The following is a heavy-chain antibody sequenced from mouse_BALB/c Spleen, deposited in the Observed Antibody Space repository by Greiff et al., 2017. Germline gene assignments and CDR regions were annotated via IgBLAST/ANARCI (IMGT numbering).Heavy chain of an antibody. D-gene: IGHD2-1*01. CDR1: GFSLTSYG. CDR3: ARRGYDGNYAMDY. V-gene: IGHV2-4-1*01. J-gene: IGHJ4*01. Sequence: VQLQQSGPGLVQPSQSLSITCTVSGFSLTSYGVHWVRQSPGKGLEWLGVIWSGGSTDYNAAFISRLSISKDNSKSQVFFKMNSLQADDTAIYYCARRGYDGNYAMDYWGQGTSVTVSS. CDR2: IWSGGST.